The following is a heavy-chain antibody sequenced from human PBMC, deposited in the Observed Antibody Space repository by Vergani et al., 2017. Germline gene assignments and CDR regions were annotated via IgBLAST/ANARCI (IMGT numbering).Heavy chain of an antibody. CDR1: GFTFSSYG. V-gene: IGHV3-33*01. Sequence: QVQLVESGGGVVQPGRSLRLSCAASGFTFSSYGMHWVRQAPGKGLEWVAVIWYDGSNKYYADSVKGRFTISRDNSKNTLYLQMNSLRAEDPAVYYCATFPYCSSTSCYDFGADYWGQGTLVTVSS. J-gene: IGHJ4*02. CDR2: IWYDGSNK. D-gene: IGHD2-2*01. CDR3: ATFPYCSSTSCYDFGADY.